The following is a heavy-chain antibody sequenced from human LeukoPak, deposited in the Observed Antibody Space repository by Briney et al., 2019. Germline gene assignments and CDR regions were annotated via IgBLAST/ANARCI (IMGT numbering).Heavy chain of an antibody. CDR1: GFTFSSYA. J-gene: IGHJ4*02. D-gene: IGHD2-15*01. Sequence: PGGSLRLSCAASGFTFSSYAMSWVRQAPGKGLEWVSAISGSGGSTYYADSVKGRFTISRDNSKNTLYLQMNCLRAEDTAVYYCAKGYCSGGSCYFDYWGQGTLVTVSS. CDR3: AKGYCSGGSCYFDY. CDR2: ISGSGGST. V-gene: IGHV3-23*01.